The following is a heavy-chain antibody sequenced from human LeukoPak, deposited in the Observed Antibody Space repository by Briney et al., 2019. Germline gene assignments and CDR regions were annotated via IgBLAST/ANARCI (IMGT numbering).Heavy chain of an antibody. CDR2: INHSGST. CDR3: ARGPLRSGYYRPNWFDP. Sequence: SETLSLTCAVYGGSFSGYYWSWIRQPPGKGLEWIGEINHSGSTNYNPSLKSRVTISVDTSKNQFSLKLTSVTAADTAVYYCARGPLRSGYYRPNWFDPWGQGTLVTVSS. D-gene: IGHD3-3*01. J-gene: IGHJ5*02. CDR1: GGSFSGYY. V-gene: IGHV4-34*01.